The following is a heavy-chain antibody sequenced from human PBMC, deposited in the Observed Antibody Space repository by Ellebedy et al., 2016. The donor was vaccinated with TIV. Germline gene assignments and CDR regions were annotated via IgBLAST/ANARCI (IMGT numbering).Heavy chain of an antibody. CDR2: LYHAGST. Sequence: MPSETLSLTCSVSGGSIGSVGWSYSGWVRQPPGEGLEWIGNLYHAGSTYYNPSLKTRAAISVDTSTKQLSLRLRSVTAADTAIYYCARGPSGSYFDSWGLGTLVTVSS. CDR3: ARGPSGSYFDS. CDR1: GGSIGSVGWSY. V-gene: IGHV4-39*07. D-gene: IGHD1-26*01. J-gene: IGHJ4*02.